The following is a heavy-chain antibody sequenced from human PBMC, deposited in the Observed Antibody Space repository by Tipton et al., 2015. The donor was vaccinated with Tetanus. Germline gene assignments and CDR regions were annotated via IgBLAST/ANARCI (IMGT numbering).Heavy chain of an antibody. J-gene: IGHJ4*02. Sequence: SLRLSCAASGFTFSSYGMHWVRQAPGKGLEWVTVIWYDGSNKYYADSVKGRFTISRDNSENTVYLQMNSLRAEDTAVYYCARAPNRISRAYDYWGQGTQITVSS. CDR3: ARAPNRISRAYDY. D-gene: IGHD1-14*01. CDR2: IWYDGSNK. V-gene: IGHV3-33*01. CDR1: GFTFSSYG.